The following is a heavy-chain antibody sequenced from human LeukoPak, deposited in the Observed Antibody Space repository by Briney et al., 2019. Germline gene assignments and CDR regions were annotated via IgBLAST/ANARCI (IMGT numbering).Heavy chain of an antibody. CDR1: GFTFSSYS. V-gene: IGHV3-48*01. Sequence: GGSLRLSCAASGFTFSSYSMNWVRQAPGKGLEWVSYISSSSSTIYYADSVKGRFTISRDNSKNTLYLQMNSLRAEDTAVYYCAKVYVWSYFDYWGQGTLVTVSS. CDR2: ISSSSSTI. J-gene: IGHJ4*02. CDR3: AKVYVWSYFDY. D-gene: IGHD2-8*01.